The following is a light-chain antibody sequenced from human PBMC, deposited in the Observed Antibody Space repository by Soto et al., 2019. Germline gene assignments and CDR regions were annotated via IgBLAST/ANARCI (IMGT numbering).Light chain of an antibody. J-gene: IGKJ2*01. CDR1: QSISSW. V-gene: IGKV1-5*01. Sequence: DIQMTQSPSTLSASVGDRVTITCRASQSISSWLAWYQQKPGKAPKLLIYDASSLESGVPSRFSGSGSGTEFTLTISSLQPVDFATYYCQQYNSYTFGQGTKVDIK. CDR2: DAS. CDR3: QQYNSYT.